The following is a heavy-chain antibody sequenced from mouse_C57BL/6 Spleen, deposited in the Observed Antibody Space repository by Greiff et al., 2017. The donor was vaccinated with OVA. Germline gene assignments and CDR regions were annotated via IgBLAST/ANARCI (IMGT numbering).Heavy chain of an antibody. CDR1: GYTFTSYW. J-gene: IGHJ4*01. Sequence: QVQLQQPGAELVRPGTSVKLSCKASGYTFTSYWMHWVKQRPGQGLEWIGVIDPSDSYTNYNQKFKGKATLTVDTSSSTAYMQLSSLTSEDSAVYYCARKGGIYYYGSSYDYYAMDYWGQGTSVTVSS. D-gene: IGHD1-1*01. CDR2: IDPSDSYT. V-gene: IGHV1-59*01. CDR3: ARKGGIYYYGSSYDYYAMDY.